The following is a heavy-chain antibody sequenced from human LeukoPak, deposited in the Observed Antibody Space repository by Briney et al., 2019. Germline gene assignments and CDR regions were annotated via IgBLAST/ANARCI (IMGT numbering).Heavy chain of an antibody. CDR2: VYYSGST. D-gene: IGHD3-16*01. CDR3: ARHGLYQDYGY. CDR1: GGSVSSSSSF. V-gene: IGHV4-39*01. Sequence: SETLSLTCTVSGGSVSSSSSFWAWIRQPPGKGLDWIGNVYYSGSTHYNPSLKSRVTISLDMSKNQFSLRLTSVTAADTAMYYCARHGLYQDYGYWGQGTLVTVSS. J-gene: IGHJ4*02.